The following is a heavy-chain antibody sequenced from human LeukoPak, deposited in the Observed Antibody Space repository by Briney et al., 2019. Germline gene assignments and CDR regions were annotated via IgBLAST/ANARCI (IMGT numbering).Heavy chain of an antibody. J-gene: IGHJ4*02. CDR3: ARNLGSGWYYDY. D-gene: IGHD6-19*01. CDR2: MYYSGST. CDR1: CGSVSSYY. V-gene: IGHV4-59*02. Sequence: PSETLSLTCTLACGSVSSYYWSWIRQPPGNGLECIGYMYYSGSTDYTPSLRSRVTISVDTSKNQFSLKLSSATAADTAVYYCARNLGSGWYYDYWGQGILVTVSS.